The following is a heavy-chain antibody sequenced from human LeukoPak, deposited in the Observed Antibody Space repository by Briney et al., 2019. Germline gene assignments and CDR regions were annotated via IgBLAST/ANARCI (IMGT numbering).Heavy chain of an antibody. J-gene: IGHJ5*02. CDR1: GFTFDDYA. D-gene: IGHD3-3*01. CDR3: AKALRYYDFWSGSPFDP. Sequence: GGSLRLSCAASGFTFDDYAMHWVRQAPGKGLEWVSGISWNSGSIGYADSVKGRFTISRDNAKNSLYLQMNSLRAEDTALYYCAKALRYYDFWSGSPFDPWGQGTPVTVSS. V-gene: IGHV3-9*01. CDR2: ISWNSGSI.